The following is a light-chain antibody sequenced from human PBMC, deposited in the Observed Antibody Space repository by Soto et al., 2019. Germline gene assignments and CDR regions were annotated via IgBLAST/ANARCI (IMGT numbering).Light chain of an antibody. V-gene: IGKV1-5*01. Sequence: GDRVTITCRASQTISTWMAWYQQKPGKAPKLLVYDASTLQSGVASRFSGSGSGTEFTLIISGLQPDDSATYYCQQYNSYSFGQGTKVDIK. J-gene: IGKJ1*01. CDR2: DAS. CDR3: QQYNSYS. CDR1: QTISTW.